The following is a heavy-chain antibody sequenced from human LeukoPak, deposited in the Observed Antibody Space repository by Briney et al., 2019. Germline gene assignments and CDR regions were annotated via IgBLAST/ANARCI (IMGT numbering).Heavy chain of an antibody. CDR1: GFTFSSYA. V-gene: IGHV3-30-3*01. Sequence: PGGSLRLSCAASGFTFSSYAMHWVRQAPGKGLEWVAVISYDGSNKYYADSVKGRFTISRDHSKNTLYLQMNSLRAEDTAVYYCARDQRYYYYGMDVWGQGTTVTVSS. CDR2: ISYDGSNK. CDR3: ARDQRYYYYGMDV. J-gene: IGHJ6*02.